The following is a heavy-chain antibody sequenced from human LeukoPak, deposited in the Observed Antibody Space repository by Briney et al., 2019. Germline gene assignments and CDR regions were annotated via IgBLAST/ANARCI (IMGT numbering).Heavy chain of an antibody. J-gene: IGHJ4*02. Sequence: ASVKVSCKASGGTFSSYTISWVRQAPGQGLEWMGRIIPILGIANYAQKFQGRVTITADKSTSTAYMELSSLRPEDTAVYYCARDQGGYSYGYDYWGQGTLVTVSS. V-gene: IGHV1-69*04. CDR1: GGTFSSYT. CDR3: ARDQGGYSYGYDY. CDR2: IIPILGIA. D-gene: IGHD5-18*01.